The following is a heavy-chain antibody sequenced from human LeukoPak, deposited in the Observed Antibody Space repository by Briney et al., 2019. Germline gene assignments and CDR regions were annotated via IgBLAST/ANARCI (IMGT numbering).Heavy chain of an antibody. Sequence: ASVKVSCKASGYTFTSYDINWVRQATGQGLEWMGWMNPNSGNTGYAQKFQGRVTMTRNTSISTAYMELSSLRSEDTAVYYCARAYGDYDYYYYYYMDVWGKGTTVTISS. CDR3: ARAYGDYDYYYYYYMDV. J-gene: IGHJ6*03. V-gene: IGHV1-8*02. CDR1: GYTFTSYD. D-gene: IGHD4-17*01. CDR2: MNPNSGNT.